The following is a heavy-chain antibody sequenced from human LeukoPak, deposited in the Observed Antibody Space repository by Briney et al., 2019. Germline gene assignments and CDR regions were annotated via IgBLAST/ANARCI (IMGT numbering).Heavy chain of an antibody. D-gene: IGHD3-3*01. CDR3: AKDSTASGSYYNMDV. CDR1: GFAFNNYV. CDR2: ISGSGGST. Sequence: GGSLRLSCAASGFAFNNYVMSWVRQAPGKGLEWVSSISGSGGSTYYTDSVKGRFTISRDNSKNTLYLQMNSLSAEDTAVYYCAKDSTASGSYYNMDVWGQGTTVTVSS. J-gene: IGHJ6*02. V-gene: IGHV3-23*01.